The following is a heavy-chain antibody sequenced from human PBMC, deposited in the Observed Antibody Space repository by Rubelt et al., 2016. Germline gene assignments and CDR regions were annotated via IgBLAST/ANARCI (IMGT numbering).Heavy chain of an antibody. Sequence: QVQLQQWGAGLLKPSETLSLTCAVYGGSFSGYYWSWIRQPPGKGLEWIGEINHNGSTNYNPSLKSRVTISVDTSSSQLALRLCSVTAADTAVYYCARGRRGSSSWLGRDYYGMDVWGQGTTVTVSS. CDR3: ARGRRGSSSWLGRDYYGMDV. V-gene: IGHV4-34*01. CDR1: GGSFSGYY. J-gene: IGHJ6*02. D-gene: IGHD6-13*01. CDR2: INHNGST.